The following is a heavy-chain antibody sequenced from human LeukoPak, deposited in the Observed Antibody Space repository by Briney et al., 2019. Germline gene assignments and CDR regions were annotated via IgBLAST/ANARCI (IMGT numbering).Heavy chain of an antibody. CDR2: IYYSGST. V-gene: IGHV4-59*12. D-gene: IGHD3-10*01. CDR3: ARVGGSGSYYNSYFDY. Sequence: SETLSLTCTVSGGSISSYYWSWIRQPPGKGLEWIGYIYYSGSTYYNPSLKSRVTISVDTPKNQFSLKLSSVTAADTAVYYCARVGGSGSYYNSYFDYWGQGTLVTVSS. CDR1: GGSISSYY. J-gene: IGHJ4*02.